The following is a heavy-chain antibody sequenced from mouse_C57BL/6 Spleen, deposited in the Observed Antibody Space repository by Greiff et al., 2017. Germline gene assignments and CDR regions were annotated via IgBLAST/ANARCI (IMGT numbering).Heavy chain of an antibody. J-gene: IGHJ4*01. CDR3: AREGYDYDWAMDY. Sequence: QVQLQQPGAELVRPGSSVKLSCKASGYTFTSYWMQWVKQRPIQGLEWIGNIDPSDSETHYNQKFKDKATLTVDKSSSTAYMPLSSLTSEDSAVYYCAREGYDYDWAMDYWGQGTSVTVSS. V-gene: IGHV1-52*01. D-gene: IGHD2-4*01. CDR1: GYTFTSYW. CDR2: IDPSDSET.